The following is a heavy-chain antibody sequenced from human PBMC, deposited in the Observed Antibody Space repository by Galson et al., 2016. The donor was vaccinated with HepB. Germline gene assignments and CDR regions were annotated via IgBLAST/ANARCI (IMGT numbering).Heavy chain of an antibody. Sequence: KVSCKASGYTFTSYAMHWVRQAPGQRLEWMGWINAGNGKTKYSQKFQGRVTITRDTSASTAYMELSSLRSEDTAVYYCARSMGLRFLEWLSPTLDYWGQGTLVTGSS. CDR2: INAGNGKT. D-gene: IGHD3-3*01. V-gene: IGHV1-3*01. CDR3: ARSMGLRFLEWLSPTLDY. J-gene: IGHJ4*02. CDR1: GYTFTSYA.